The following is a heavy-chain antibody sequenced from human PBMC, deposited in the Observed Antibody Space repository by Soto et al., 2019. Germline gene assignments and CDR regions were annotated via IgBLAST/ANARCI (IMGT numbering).Heavy chain of an antibody. CDR1: GGSISSGGYY. CDR3: ARDSGLIVGATRFDY. V-gene: IGHV4-31*03. D-gene: IGHD1-26*01. J-gene: IGHJ4*02. Sequence: SETLSLTCTVSGGSISSGGYYWSCIRQHPGKGLEWIGYIYYSGSTYYNPSLKSRVTISVDTSKNQFSLKLSSVTAADTAVYYCARDSGLIVGATRFDYWGQGTLVTVSS. CDR2: IYYSGST.